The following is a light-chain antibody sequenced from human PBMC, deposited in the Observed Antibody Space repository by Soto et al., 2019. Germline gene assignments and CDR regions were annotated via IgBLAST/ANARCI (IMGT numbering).Light chain of an antibody. V-gene: IGKV3-11*01. CDR2: AAS. CDR1: QSVSTF. J-gene: IGKJ4*01. Sequence: EIVLTQSPATLSLSPGERATLSCRAGQSVSTFLAWYQQKPGQAPRLPIYAASKRATGIPTRFSGSGSGTDFTLTISSLEPVVFAVYYCQQRSNWPLSFGGGTKVEIK. CDR3: QQRSNWPLS.